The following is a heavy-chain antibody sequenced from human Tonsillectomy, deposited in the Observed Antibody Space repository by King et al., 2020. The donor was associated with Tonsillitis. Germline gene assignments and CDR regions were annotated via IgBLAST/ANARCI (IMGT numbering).Heavy chain of an antibody. V-gene: IGHV4-4*02. D-gene: IGHD2-2*01. Sequence: VQLQESGPGLLKPSGTLSLTFAVSGGSISSRNWWGWVRQPPGKGLEWIGEIYQSGTTHYNPSLKSRVTISVDKSKNQFSLNLTSVTAADTAVYYCSKRPAAVSQYYHMDVWGKGTTVTVSS. CDR2: IYQSGTT. CDR3: SKRPAAVSQYYHMDV. CDR1: GGSISSRNW. J-gene: IGHJ6*03.